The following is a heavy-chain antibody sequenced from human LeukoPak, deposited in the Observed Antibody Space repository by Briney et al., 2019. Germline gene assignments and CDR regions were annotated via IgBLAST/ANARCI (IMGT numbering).Heavy chain of an antibody. V-gene: IGHV3-66*01. D-gene: IGHD2-2*01. J-gene: IGHJ6*01. CDR3: ARRKVVSAYYYGMDV. CDR1: GFTVNSQY. Sequence: GGSLRLSCAASGFTVNSQYMCWVRQAPGKGLEWVSVIYTGGTTHYADSVKGRFTISRDNAKNTLYLQMNSLRAEDTPVYYCARRKVVSAYYYGMDVWGQGTTVTVSS. CDR2: IYTGGTT.